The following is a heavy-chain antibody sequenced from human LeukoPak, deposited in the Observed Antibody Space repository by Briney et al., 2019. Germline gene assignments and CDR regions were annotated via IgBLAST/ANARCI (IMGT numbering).Heavy chain of an antibody. J-gene: IGHJ4*02. CDR3: ARHEGSSGCYNY. CDR2: ILDSTSVTI. D-gene: IGHD6-19*01. V-gene: IGHV4-59*08. Sequence: LSGTLSLTCAVSGASISGYYWSWIRQPPGKGLEWIGYILDSTSVTITYNPSLKSRVAISIDTSKNQRSMMLSSVTAADTAVYYCARHEGSSGCYNYWGQGPLVTVS. CDR1: GASISGYY.